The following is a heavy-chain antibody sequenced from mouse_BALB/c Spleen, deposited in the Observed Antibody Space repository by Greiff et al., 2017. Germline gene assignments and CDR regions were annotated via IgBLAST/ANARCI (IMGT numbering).Heavy chain of an antibody. CDR1: GFTFSSFG. J-gene: IGHJ2*01. Sequence: DVKLVESGGGLVQPGGSRKLSCAASGFTFSSFGMHWVRQAPEKGLEWVAYISSGSSTIYYADTVKGRFTISRDNPKNTLFLQMTSLRSEDTAMYYCARGRYYGSSYYFDYWGQGTTLTVSS. D-gene: IGHD1-1*01. CDR2: ISSGSSTI. CDR3: ARGRYYGSSYYFDY. V-gene: IGHV5-17*02.